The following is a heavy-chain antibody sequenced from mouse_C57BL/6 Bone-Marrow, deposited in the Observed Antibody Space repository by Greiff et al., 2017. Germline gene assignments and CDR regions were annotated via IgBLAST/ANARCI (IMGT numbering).Heavy chain of an antibody. Sequence: VQLQQSGASVKISCKASGYAFSSYWMNWVKQRPGKGLEWIGQIYPGDGDTNYNGKFKGKATLTADKSSSTAYMQLSSLTSEDSAVYFCAREDYYYGLDCWGQGTTLTVSS. CDR3: AREDYYYGLDC. J-gene: IGHJ2*01. CDR1: GYAFSSYW. D-gene: IGHD1-1*01. V-gene: IGHV1-80*01. CDR2: IYPGDGDT.